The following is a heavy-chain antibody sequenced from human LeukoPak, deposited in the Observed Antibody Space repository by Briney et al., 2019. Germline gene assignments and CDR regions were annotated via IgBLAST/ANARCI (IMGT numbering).Heavy chain of an antibody. CDR1: GFSFSSYG. D-gene: IGHD6-19*01. CDR3: AREDGEPGIAVAGLDY. V-gene: IGHV3-30*03. J-gene: IGHJ4*02. CDR2: ISYDGSNK. Sequence: GGSLRLSCAASGFSFSSYGMHWVRQGPGKGLEWVAVISYDGSNKYYADSVKGRFTISRDNAKNSLYLQMNSLRAEDTAVYYCAREDGEPGIAVAGLDYWGQGTLVTVSS.